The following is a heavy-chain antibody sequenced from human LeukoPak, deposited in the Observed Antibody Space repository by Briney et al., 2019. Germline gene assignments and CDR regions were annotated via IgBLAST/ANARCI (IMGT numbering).Heavy chain of an antibody. V-gene: IGHV3-9*01. Sequence: GRSLRLSCAASGFTFDDYAMHWVRQIPGKGLEWVSGASWNSVTIGYADSVKGRFTISRDNAENSLYLQMNSLRAEDTALYYCAKSQGGWFVGATAVPDSWGQGTLVTVSS. CDR2: ASWNSVTI. J-gene: IGHJ4*02. CDR1: GFTFDDYA. D-gene: IGHD1-26*01. CDR3: AKSQGGWFVGATAVPDS.